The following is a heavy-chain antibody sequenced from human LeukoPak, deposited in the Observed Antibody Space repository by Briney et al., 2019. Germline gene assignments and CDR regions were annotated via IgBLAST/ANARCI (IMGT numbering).Heavy chain of an antibody. V-gene: IGHV3-53*05. D-gene: IGHD6-6*01. J-gene: IGHJ4*02. CDR2: IYSGGRT. CDR1: GFSVSSNY. CDR3: AKDIQERYSSSGYFDY. Sequence: GGSLRLSCAVSGFSVSSNYMSWVRQAPGKGLEWVSVIYSGGRTYYADSVKARFTISRDNSKNSLYLQMNSLRAEDTALYYCAKDIQERYSSSGYFDYWGQGTLVTVSS.